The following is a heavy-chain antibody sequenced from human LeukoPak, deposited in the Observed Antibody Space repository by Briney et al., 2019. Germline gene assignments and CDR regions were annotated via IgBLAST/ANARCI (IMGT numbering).Heavy chain of an antibody. V-gene: IGHV3-21*01. CDR1: GFTFSRYS. CDR3: AREERGYHLILRKDQYYYMDV. CDR2: ISSVSRHI. Sequence: GGSLRLSCAASGFTFSRYSMNWVRQAPGKGLEWVSSISSVSRHIYYADSGKGRFTISRDNANNSLYMQMNSLPAKDTSIYYCAREERGYHLILRKDQYYYMDVWGKGTTVTVSS. D-gene: IGHD5-12*01. J-gene: IGHJ6*03.